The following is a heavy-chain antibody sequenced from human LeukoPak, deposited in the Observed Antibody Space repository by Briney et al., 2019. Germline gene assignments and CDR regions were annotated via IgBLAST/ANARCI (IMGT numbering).Heavy chain of an antibody. J-gene: IGHJ4*02. V-gene: IGHV4-30-2*01. CDR3: ARAGGVRFGEFYFDY. CDR1: GGSISSGGYS. Sequence: SETLSLTCAVSGGSISSGGYSWSWIRQPPGKGLEWIGYIYHSGSTYYNPSLKSRVTISVDRSKNQFSLKLSSVTAADTAVYYCARAGGVRFGEFYFDYWGQGTLVTVSS. CDR2: IYHSGST. D-gene: IGHD3-10*01.